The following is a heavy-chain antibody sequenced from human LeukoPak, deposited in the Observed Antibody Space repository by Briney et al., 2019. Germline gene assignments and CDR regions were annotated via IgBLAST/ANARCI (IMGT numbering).Heavy chain of an antibody. CDR1: GYSISRGYY. CDR2: IYHSGST. V-gene: IGHV4-38-2*02. Sequence: SETLSLTCTVSGYSISRGYYWGWIRQPPGKGLEWIGSIYHSGSTYYNPSLKSRVTISVDTSKNQFSLKLSSVTAADTAVYYCARRPLRYFDWLPTDYWGQGTLVTVSS. CDR3: ARRPLRYFDWLPTDY. J-gene: IGHJ4*02. D-gene: IGHD3-9*01.